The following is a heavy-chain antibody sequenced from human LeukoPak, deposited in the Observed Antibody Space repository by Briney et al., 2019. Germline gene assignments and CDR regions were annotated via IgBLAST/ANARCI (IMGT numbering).Heavy chain of an antibody. D-gene: IGHD5-12*01. CDR3: AIRTHVDIVATLGEGGKRGLAY. CDR2: MNPNSGNT. CDR1: GYTFTSYD. V-gene: IGHV1-8*01. Sequence: ASVKVSCKASGYTFTSYDINWLRQATGQGLEWMGWMNPNSGNTGYAQKFQGRVTMTRNTSMSTAYMELSSLRSEDTAVYYCAIRTHVDIVATLGEGGKRGLAYWGQGPPVTVS. J-gene: IGHJ4*02.